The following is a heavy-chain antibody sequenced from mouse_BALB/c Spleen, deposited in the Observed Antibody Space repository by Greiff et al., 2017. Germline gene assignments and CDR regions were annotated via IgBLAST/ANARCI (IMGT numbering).Heavy chain of an antibody. CDR1: GFTFSSFG. D-gene: IGHD1-2*01. Sequence: EVQGVESGGGLVQPGGSRKLSCAASGFTFSSFGMHWVRQAPEKGLEWVAYISSGSSTIYYADTVKGRFTISRDNPKNTLFLQMTSLRSEDTAMYYCARSDYGYWFAYWGQGTLVTVSA. CDR3: ARSDYGYWFAY. J-gene: IGHJ3*01. CDR2: ISSGSSTI. V-gene: IGHV5-17*02.